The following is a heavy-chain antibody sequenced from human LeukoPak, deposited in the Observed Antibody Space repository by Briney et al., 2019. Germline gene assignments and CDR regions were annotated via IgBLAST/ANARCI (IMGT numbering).Heavy chain of an antibody. Sequence: ASVKVSCKASGYSFSAYFIHWVRQAPGQGLEWLGWINPNTGGTNYAQNFRGRVTMTRDTSISTAYMDLTRLKSDDTAIYYCARAEQQLGYSFDYWGQGTLVTVSS. D-gene: IGHD1/OR15-1a*01. CDR3: ARAEQQLGYSFDY. CDR2: INPNTGGT. J-gene: IGHJ4*02. CDR1: GYSFSAYF. V-gene: IGHV1-2*02.